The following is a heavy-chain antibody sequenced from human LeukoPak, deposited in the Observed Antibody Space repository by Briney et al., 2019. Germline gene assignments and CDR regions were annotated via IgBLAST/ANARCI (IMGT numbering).Heavy chain of an antibody. D-gene: IGHD3-10*01. CDR3: LIQGRRVVRGVNAFDI. CDR2: INPNSGGT. V-gene: IGHV1-2*02. CDR1: GYTFTGYY. Sequence: GASVKVSCKASGYTFTGYYMHWVRQAPGQGLEWMGWINPNSGGTNYAQKFQGRVTMTRDTSISTAYMELSRLRSDDTAVYYCLIQGRRVVRGVNAFDIWGQGTMVTVSS. J-gene: IGHJ3*02.